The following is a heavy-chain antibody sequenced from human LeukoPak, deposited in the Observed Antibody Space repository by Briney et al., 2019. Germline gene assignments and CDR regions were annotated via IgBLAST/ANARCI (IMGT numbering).Heavy chain of an antibody. Sequence: GGSLRLSCTASGFTFDDYAIRWVRHAPGKGLEWVSLISGDGGSTYYADSVKGRFTISRDNSKNSLYLQMNSLRTEDTALYYCAKDQAQLWLPDYWGQGTLVTVSS. CDR2: ISGDGGST. CDR1: GFTFDDYA. CDR3: AKDQAQLWLPDY. V-gene: IGHV3-43*02. D-gene: IGHD5-18*01. J-gene: IGHJ4*02.